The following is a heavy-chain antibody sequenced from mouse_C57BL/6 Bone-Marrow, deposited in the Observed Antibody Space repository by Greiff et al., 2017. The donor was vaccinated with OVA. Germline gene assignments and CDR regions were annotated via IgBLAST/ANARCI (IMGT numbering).Heavy chain of an antibody. V-gene: IGHV1-55*01. CDR3: ARGGVYYGYDETWFAY. Sequence: QVQLQQPGAELVKPGASVKMSCKASGYTFTSYWITWVKQRPGQGLEWIGDIYPGSGSTNYNEKFKSKATLTVDTSSSTAYMQLSSLTSEDSAVYYCARGGVYYGYDETWFAYWGQGTLVTVSA. CDR2: IYPGSGST. D-gene: IGHD2-2*01. J-gene: IGHJ3*01. CDR1: GYTFTSYW.